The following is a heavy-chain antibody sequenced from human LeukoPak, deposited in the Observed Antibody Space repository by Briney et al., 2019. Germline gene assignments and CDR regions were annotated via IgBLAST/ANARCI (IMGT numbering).Heavy chain of an antibody. Sequence: SETLSLTCAVYGGSFSGYYWSWIRQPPGKGLEWIGEINHSGSTTYNPSLKSRVTISVDTSKNQLSLKLSSVTAADTAVYYCARDKQPGDYWGQGTLVTVSS. CDR1: GGSFSGYY. D-gene: IGHD5-18*01. V-gene: IGHV4-34*01. CDR3: ARDKQPGDY. J-gene: IGHJ4*02. CDR2: INHSGST.